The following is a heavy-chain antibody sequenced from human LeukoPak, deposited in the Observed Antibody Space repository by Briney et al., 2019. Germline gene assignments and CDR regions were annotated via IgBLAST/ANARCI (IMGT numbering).Heavy chain of an antibody. CDR3: AKGRGPTPLGDAGADV. D-gene: IGHD1-26*01. CDR1: GFKLNDYG. J-gene: IGHJ6*04. Sequence: GGSLRLSCTASGFKLNDYGMYWVRLPPQKGPEWVALVWFDNSNEHYADSVKGRFFISRNNDDNTLFLHMNSLTVEDTAVYYCAKGRGPTPLGDAGADVWGKGTAVAVSA. CDR2: VWFDNSNE. V-gene: IGHV3-33*06.